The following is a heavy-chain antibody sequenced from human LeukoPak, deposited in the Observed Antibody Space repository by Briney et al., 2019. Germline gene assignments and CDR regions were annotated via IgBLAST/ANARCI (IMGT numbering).Heavy chain of an antibody. CDR2: IIPILGTT. D-gene: IGHD4-11*01. CDR3: ARVRVTTGTYYYYYYMDV. J-gene: IGHJ6*03. V-gene: IGHV1-69*05. CDR1: GGTFSSYA. Sequence: SVKVSCKASGGTFSSYAFSRVRQAPGQGLQWMGGIIPILGTTNYAQQFQGRVTMTTDESTSTAFMELSSLRSEDTAVYYCARVRVTTGTYYYYYYMDVWGKGTTVTVSS.